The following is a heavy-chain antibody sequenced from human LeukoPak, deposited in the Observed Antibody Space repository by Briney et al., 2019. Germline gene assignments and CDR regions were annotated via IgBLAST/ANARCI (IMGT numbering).Heavy chain of an antibody. V-gene: IGHV3-23*01. Sequence: GGSLRLSCAASGFTFSSYAMSWVRQAPGKGLEWVSAISGSGGSTYYADSVKGRFTISRDNSKNTLYLQMNSLRAEDTAVYYCATSWGYSSGWYEVSGAFDIWGQGTMVTVSS. J-gene: IGHJ3*02. CDR1: GFTFSSYA. CDR2: ISGSGGST. D-gene: IGHD6-19*01. CDR3: ATSWGYSSGWYEVSGAFDI.